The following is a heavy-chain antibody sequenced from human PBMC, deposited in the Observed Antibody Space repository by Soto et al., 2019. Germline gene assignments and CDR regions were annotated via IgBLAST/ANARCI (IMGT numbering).Heavy chain of an antibody. CDR3: ARIPTYRASTYPYDY. CDR1: GGSISGSSYY. J-gene: IGHJ4*01. CDR2: IYYSGST. Sequence: SETLSLTCTVSGGSISGSSYYWGWIRQPPGKGLEWIGSIYYSGSTYYNPSLKSRVTISVDTSKNQFSLTLSSVTAADTAVYYCARIPTYRASTYPYDYSGHGTLLIAS. D-gene: IGHD1-26*01. V-gene: IGHV4-39*01.